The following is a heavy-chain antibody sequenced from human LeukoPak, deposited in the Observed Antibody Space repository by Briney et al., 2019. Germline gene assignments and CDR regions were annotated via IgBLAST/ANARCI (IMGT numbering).Heavy chain of an antibody. D-gene: IGHD3-10*01. CDR3: ARYYGSGTPSNYYYYYMDV. J-gene: IGHJ6*03. CDR2: IYTSGST. CDR1: GGSISSYY. Sequence: SETLSLTCTVSGGSISSYYWSWIRQPAGKGLEWIGRIYTSGSTNYNPSLKSRVTMSVDTSKNQFSLKLSSVTAADTAVYYCARYYGSGTPSNYYYYYMDVWGKGTMVTVSS. V-gene: IGHV4-4*07.